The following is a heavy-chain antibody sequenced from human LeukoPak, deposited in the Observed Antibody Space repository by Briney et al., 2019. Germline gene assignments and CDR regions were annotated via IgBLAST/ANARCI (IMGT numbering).Heavy chain of an antibody. V-gene: IGHV4-4*07. CDR2: IYTSGST. CDR1: GGPISSYY. D-gene: IGHD6-13*01. Sequence: PSETLSLTCTVSGGPISSYYWSWIRQPAGKGLEWIGRIYTSGSTNYNPSLKSRVTMSVDTSKNQFSLKLSSVTAADTAVYYCARTVSSSWYGYGMDVWGQGTTVTVSS. J-gene: IGHJ6*02. CDR3: ARTVSSSWYGYGMDV.